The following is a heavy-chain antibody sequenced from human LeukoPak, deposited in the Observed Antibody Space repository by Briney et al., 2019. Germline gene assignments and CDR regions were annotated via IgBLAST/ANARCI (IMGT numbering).Heavy chain of an antibody. V-gene: IGHV1-2*02. CDR1: GYTFTSYA. D-gene: IGHD3-10*01. Sequence: EASVKVSCKASGYTFTSYAMNWVRQAPGQGLEWMGWINPNSGGTNYAQKFQGRVTMTRDTSISTAYMELSRLRSDDTAVYYCASSPKNSGPMVRGVIIPWFDPWGQGTLVTVSS. J-gene: IGHJ5*02. CDR3: ASSPKNSGPMVRGVIIPWFDP. CDR2: INPNSGGT.